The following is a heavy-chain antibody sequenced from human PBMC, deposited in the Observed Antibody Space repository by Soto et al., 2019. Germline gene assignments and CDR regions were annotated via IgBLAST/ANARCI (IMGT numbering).Heavy chain of an antibody. Sequence: ASVKVSCKASGYTFTSYYMHWVRQAPGQGLEWMGIINPSGGSTSYAQKFQGRVTMTRDTSTSTVYMELSSLRSEDTAVYYCARVYSDYYYYYYGMDVWGQGTTVTVSS. D-gene: IGHD2-15*01. CDR1: GYTFTSYY. J-gene: IGHJ6*02. V-gene: IGHV1-46*01. CDR2: INPSGGST. CDR3: ARVYSDYYYYYYGMDV.